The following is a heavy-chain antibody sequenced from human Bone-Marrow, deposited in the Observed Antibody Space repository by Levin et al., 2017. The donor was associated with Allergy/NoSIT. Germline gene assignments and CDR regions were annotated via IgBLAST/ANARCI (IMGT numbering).Heavy chain of an antibody. CDR1: GFRFASYG. D-gene: IGHD1-1*01. CDR2: ISGYNDNT. V-gene: IGHV1-18*01. Sequence: GASVKVSCKTSGFRFASYGITWVRQAPGQGLEWMGWISGYNDNTIYAEKFQDRVSMTTDTFMDTAYMELRGLRSDDTAVYYCARVNDFCSPTCLGWFDPWGQGTLVTVSS. J-gene: IGHJ5*02. CDR3: ARVNDFCSPTCLGWFDP.